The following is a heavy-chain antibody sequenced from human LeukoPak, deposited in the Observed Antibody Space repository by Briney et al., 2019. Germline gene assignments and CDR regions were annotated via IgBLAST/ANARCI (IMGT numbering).Heavy chain of an antibody. V-gene: IGHV1-69*06. D-gene: IGHD1-7*01. J-gene: IGHJ3*02. CDR2: IIPTFGTA. CDR3: ARARRLSITGTTSSAFDI. CDR1: GGTFSSYA. Sequence: ASVKVSCKASGGTFSSYAISWVRQAPGQGLEWMGGIIPTFGTANYAQKFQGRVTITADKSTSTAYMELSSLRSEDTAVYYCARARRLSITGTTSSAFDIWGQGTMVTVSS.